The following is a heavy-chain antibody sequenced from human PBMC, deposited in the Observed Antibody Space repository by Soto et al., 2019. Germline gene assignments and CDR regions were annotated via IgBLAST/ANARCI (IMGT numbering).Heavy chain of an antibody. CDR3: ARAPSEYIWGSYLRYYEY. CDR1: GFPFSNYP. V-gene: IGHV3-23*01. D-gene: IGHD3-16*02. J-gene: IGHJ4*02. CDR2: ISGRTGHT. Sequence: EVQMLESGGGLVQPGGSLRLSCAASGFPFSNYPMTWVRQAPGKGLEWVSAISGRTGHTYYADSVKDRFTISRDNSKNTLYLQMDSLRAEDTAVYYCARAPSEYIWGSYLRYYEYWGQGTLVTVSS.